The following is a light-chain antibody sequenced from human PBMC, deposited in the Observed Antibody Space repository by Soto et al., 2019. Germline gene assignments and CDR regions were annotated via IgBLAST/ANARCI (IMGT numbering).Light chain of an antibody. CDR1: QNISRI. J-gene: IGKJ3*01. CDR3: QQSLNSPFT. V-gene: IGKV1-39*01. CDR2: AAS. Sequence: DILMTQSPSSLSASLGDRVTISCRASQNISRILSWFQQEPGKAPRLLIYAASTLQGGVPSRFSGSISGTDFTLTVNSLQPEDFATYYCQQSLNSPFTFGHGTRVDVK.